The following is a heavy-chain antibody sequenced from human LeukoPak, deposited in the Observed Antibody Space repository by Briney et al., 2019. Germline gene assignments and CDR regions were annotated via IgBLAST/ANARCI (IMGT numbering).Heavy chain of an antibody. V-gene: IGHV1-8*01. Sequence: ASVKVSCKASGYTFTSYDINWVRQATGQGLEWMGWMNPNSGNTGYAQKFQGRVTMTRNTSISTAYMELSSLRSEDTAVYYCARVVNTMVRGVIIVGYFDYWGQGTLVTVSS. CDR2: MNPNSGNT. CDR1: GYTFTSYD. CDR3: ARVVNTMVRGVIIVGYFDY. J-gene: IGHJ4*02. D-gene: IGHD3-10*01.